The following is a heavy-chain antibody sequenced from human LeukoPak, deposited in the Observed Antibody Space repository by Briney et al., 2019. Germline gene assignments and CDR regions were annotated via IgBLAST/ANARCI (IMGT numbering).Heavy chain of an antibody. D-gene: IGHD5-18*01. V-gene: IGHV4-4*07. CDR3: ARGRKYTSGYRVTELGSGYSDY. CDR1: GGSISSYD. CDR2: TYTSGST. J-gene: IGHJ4*02. Sequence: SGTLSLTCTVSGGSISSYDWSWIRQPAGKGLEWIGRTYTSGSTNYNPSLKSRVTMSVDMSKNQFSLKLSSMIAADTAVYYCARGRKYTSGYRVTELGSGYSDYWGQGTLVTVSS.